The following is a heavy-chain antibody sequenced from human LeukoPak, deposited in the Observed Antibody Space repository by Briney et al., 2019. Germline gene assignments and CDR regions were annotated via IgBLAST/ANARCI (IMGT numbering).Heavy chain of an antibody. Sequence: SETLSLTCTVSGGSISSSTYYWAWIRQPPGKGLEWIGSIYYSGSTYYNPSLKSRVTISVDTSKNQFSLKLSSVTAADTAVYYCARETDKSVALDYWGQGTLVTVSS. V-gene: IGHV4-39*07. CDR2: IYYSGST. D-gene: IGHD6-19*01. J-gene: IGHJ4*02. CDR3: ARETDKSVALDY. CDR1: GGSISSSTYY.